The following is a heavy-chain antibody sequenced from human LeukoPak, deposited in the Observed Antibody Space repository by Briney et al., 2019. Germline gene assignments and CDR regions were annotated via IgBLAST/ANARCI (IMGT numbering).Heavy chain of an antibody. D-gene: IGHD3-10*01. V-gene: IGHV4-30-2*03. CDR3: VGEEYGTGSYYKSSD. J-gene: IGHJ4*02. CDR2: LYYTGSYTGTT. CDR1: GDSISSGVSS. Sequence: SETLSLTCAVSGDSISSGVSSWTWIRQPPGKGLEWIGSLYYTGSYTGTTYYNPSLESRVTVSVDTSKNLCSLKLTSVTAADTALYYCVGEEYGTGSYYKSSDWGQGTLVTVSS.